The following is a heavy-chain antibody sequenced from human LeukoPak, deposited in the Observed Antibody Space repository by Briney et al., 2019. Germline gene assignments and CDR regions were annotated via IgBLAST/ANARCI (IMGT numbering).Heavy chain of an antibody. D-gene: IGHD3-22*01. CDR2: IYPGDSDT. V-gene: IGHV5-51*01. CDR1: GYSFTSYW. Sequence: LGESLKISCKGSGYSFTSYWIGWVRPMPGKGLEWMGIIYPGDSDTRYSPSFQGQVTISADKSISTAHLQWSSLKASDTAMYYCATTGRYDSSGLLPGAGTFDYWGQGTLVTVSS. J-gene: IGHJ4*02. CDR3: ATTGRYDSSGLLPGAGTFDY.